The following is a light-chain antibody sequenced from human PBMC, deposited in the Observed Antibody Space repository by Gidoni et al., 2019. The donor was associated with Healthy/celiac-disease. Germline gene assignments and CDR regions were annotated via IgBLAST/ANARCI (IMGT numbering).Light chain of an antibody. CDR3: QQRSNWPPFT. CDR1: PSVSSY. J-gene: IGKJ3*01. V-gene: IGKV3-11*01. CDR2: DAS. Sequence: EIVLPQSPAPLSLSPGESATLSCRASPSVSSYIAWSQQKPGQAPRLLIYDASNRATGIPARFSGSGSGTDFTLTISSLEPEDFAVYYCQQRSNWPPFTFGPGTKVDIK.